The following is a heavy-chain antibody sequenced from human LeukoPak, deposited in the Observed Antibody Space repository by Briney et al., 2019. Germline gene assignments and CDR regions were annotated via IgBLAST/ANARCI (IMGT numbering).Heavy chain of an antibody. Sequence: GGSLRLSCAASGFTFSNFGMSWVRQAPGNGLEWVSAISAGGGTYYADTVKGRFTISRDNSTNTLYLQMSSLRAEDTAVYYCAKRSSLNYFDSWGQGTLVTVS. V-gene: IGHV3-23*01. CDR1: GFTFSNFG. J-gene: IGHJ4*02. CDR3: AKRSSLNYFDS. D-gene: IGHD3-16*01. CDR2: ISAGGGT.